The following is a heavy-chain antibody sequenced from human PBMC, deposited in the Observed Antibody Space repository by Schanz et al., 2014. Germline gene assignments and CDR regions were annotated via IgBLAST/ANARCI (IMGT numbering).Heavy chain of an antibody. Sequence: QVQLVQSGAEVKKPGASVKVSCKASGYTFTSYGISWVRQAPGQGLEWLGWISGSNGNTNYTQKFQGRVTITADRSTSTAYMELSSLRSEDTAVYYCARGYGDSPTDFWGQGTLVTVSS. D-gene: IGHD4-17*01. J-gene: IGHJ4*02. CDR2: ISGSNGNT. V-gene: IGHV1-18*01. CDR3: ARGYGDSPTDF. CDR1: GYTFTSYG.